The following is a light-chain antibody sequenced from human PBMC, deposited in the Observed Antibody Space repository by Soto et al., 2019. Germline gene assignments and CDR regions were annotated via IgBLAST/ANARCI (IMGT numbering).Light chain of an antibody. CDR1: SSDVGAYNY. V-gene: IGLV2-14*01. CDR2: EVS. J-gene: IGLJ2*01. CDR3: SSYTSSSTLV. Sequence: QSALTQPASVSGSPGQSITISCTGSSSDVGAYNYVSWYQQHPGKAPKLMIYEVSNRPSGVSNRFSGSKSGNTASLTISGLQAEDEADYYCSSYTSSSTLVFGGGPQLTV.